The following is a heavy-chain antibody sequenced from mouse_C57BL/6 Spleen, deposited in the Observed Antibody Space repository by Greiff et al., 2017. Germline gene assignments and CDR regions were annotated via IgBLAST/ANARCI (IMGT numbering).Heavy chain of an antibody. D-gene: IGHD1-1*01. CDR1: GYTFTSYW. CDR3: ARALITTVVANPYYFDY. V-gene: IGHV1-64*01. Sequence: VQLQQSGAELVKPGASVKLSCKASGYTFTSYWMHWVKQRPGQGLVWIGMIHPNSGSTNYNEKFKSKATLTVDKSSSTAYMQLSSLTSEDSAVYYCARALITTVVANPYYFDYWGQGTTLTVSS. CDR2: IHPNSGST. J-gene: IGHJ2*01.